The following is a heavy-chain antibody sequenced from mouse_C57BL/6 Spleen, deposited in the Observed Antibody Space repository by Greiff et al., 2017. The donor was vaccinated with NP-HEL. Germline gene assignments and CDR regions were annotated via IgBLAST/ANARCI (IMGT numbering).Heavy chain of an antibody. D-gene: IGHD3-3*01. Sequence: VQLQQPGAELVKPGASVKLSCKASGYTFTSYWMQWVKQRPGQGLEWIGEIDPSDSYTNYNQKFKGKATLTVDTSASTAYMQLSSLTSEDSAVYYCARWGDLYYFDYRGQGTTLTVSS. CDR2: IDPSDSYT. J-gene: IGHJ2*01. V-gene: IGHV1-50*01. CDR3: ARWGDLYYFDY. CDR1: GYTFTSYW.